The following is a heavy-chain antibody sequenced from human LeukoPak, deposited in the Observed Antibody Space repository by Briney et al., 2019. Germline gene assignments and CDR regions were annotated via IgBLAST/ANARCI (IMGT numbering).Heavy chain of an antibody. CDR2: ISGSGGST. CDR1: GFTFSSYA. V-gene: IGHV3-23*01. D-gene: IGHD3-22*01. CDR3: AKVPNSSGYGVDTKDY. J-gene: IGHJ4*02. Sequence: GGSLRLSCAASGFTFSSYATSWVRQAPGKGLEWVSAISGSGGSTYYADSVKGRFTISRDNSKNTLYLQMNSLRAEDTAVYYCAKVPNSSGYGVDTKDYWGQGTLVTVSS.